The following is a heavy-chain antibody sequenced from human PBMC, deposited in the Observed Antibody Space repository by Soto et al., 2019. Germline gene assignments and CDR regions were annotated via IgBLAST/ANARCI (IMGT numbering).Heavy chain of an antibody. Sequence: ASVKVSCKASGYTFKNYGIKWVRQAPGQRLEWVGWITTYNGNRYSAEKFQGRVTMTTDTSTSTTYMELKSLTSDDTGVYYCARDAQPKGVAADGASDYWGQGTLVTVSS. D-gene: IGHD6-19*01. CDR1: GYTFKNYG. V-gene: IGHV1-18*01. J-gene: IGHJ4*02. CDR3: ARDAQPKGVAADGASDY. CDR2: ITTYNGNR.